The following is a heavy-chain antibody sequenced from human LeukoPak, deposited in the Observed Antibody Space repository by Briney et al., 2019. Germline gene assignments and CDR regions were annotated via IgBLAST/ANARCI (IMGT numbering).Heavy chain of an antibody. CDR2: ISSSSSYI. CDR1: GFTFSIYS. J-gene: IGHJ3*02. Sequence: PGGSLRLSCAASGFTFSIYSMNWVRQAPGKGLEWVSSISSSSSYIYYADSVKGRFTISRDNAKNSLYLQMNSLRAEDTAVYYCARVHSSGWYYAFDIWGQGTMVTVSS. CDR3: ARVHSSGWYYAFDI. D-gene: IGHD6-19*01. V-gene: IGHV3-21*01.